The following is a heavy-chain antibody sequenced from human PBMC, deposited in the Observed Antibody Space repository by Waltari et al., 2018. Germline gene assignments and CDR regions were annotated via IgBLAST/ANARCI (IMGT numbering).Heavy chain of an antibody. J-gene: IGHJ4*02. D-gene: IGHD3-16*01. V-gene: IGHV3-74*01. Sequence: EVQLVESGGGLVQPGGSLRLSCAASGFGFSNYWMDWVRQVPGKGLVWVARTKKDGSGTAYADSVEGRLTISRDNAKGTLHLQMTSRTAEDTAVYYCVREKDLDGGCVFDYWGRGTLVTVSS. CDR2: TKKDGSGT. CDR1: GFGFSNYW. CDR3: VREKDLDGGCVFDY.